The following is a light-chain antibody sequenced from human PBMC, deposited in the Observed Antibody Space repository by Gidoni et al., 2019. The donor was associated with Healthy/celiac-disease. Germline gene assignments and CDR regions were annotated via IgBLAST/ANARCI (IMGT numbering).Light chain of an antibody. Sequence: DSQMTQSPSYLSASVGDRVTITCQASPDISNYFNWYQQNPGKAPKLLIYDASNLETGGPSGFSGSGSGTDFTSTISSVQPEDIASYYCQQYDNLPLTFGRGTRLEIK. CDR2: DAS. V-gene: IGKV1-33*01. CDR1: PDISNY. J-gene: IGKJ5*01. CDR3: QQYDNLPLT.